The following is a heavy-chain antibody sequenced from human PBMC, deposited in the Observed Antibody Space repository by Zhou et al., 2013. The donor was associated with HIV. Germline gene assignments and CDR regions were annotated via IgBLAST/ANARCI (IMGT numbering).Heavy chain of an antibody. CDR3: ARHRRYGGNSYSFDI. V-gene: IGHV1-69*12. CDR1: GGTFTSYA. Sequence: QVQLVQSGAEVKKPGSSVKVSCKASGGTFTSYAIGWVRQAPGQGLEWMGGIIPVFGTATYAQKFQGRATIAADESTSTAYMELRSLKSEDTAVYYCARHRRYGGNSYSFDIWGQGTMVTVSS. CDR2: IIPVFGTA. J-gene: IGHJ3*02. D-gene: IGHD2-21*02.